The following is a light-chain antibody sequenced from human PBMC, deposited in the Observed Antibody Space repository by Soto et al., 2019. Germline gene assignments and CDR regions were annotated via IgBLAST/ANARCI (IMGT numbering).Light chain of an antibody. CDR3: LLYYGGAPLV. V-gene: IGLV7-43*01. CDR1: TGAVTSGNY. CDR2: TTN. J-gene: IGLJ2*01. Sequence: QAVVTQEPSLTVSPGGTVTLTCASSTGAVTSGNYPSWFQQKPGQAPRTLIYTTNSRHSWTPARFSGSLLGGKAALTLSGVQPEDEADYYCLLYYGGAPLVFGGGTKVTVL.